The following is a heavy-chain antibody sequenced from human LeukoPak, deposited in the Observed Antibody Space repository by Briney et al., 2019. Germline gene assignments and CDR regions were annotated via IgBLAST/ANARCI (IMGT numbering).Heavy chain of an antibody. CDR3: ARYRLGWFDP. CDR2: INSRGST. J-gene: IGHJ5*02. D-gene: IGHD6-25*01. V-gene: IGHV4-61*02. CDR1: GGAISSSDYF. Sequence: SETLSLTCTASGGAISSSDYFWSWIRQPAGKGLEWIGRINSRGSTNYNPSLKSRVTLSVDTSKDQFSLKLTSVTVADTAVYYCARYRLGWFDPWGQGTLVTVSS.